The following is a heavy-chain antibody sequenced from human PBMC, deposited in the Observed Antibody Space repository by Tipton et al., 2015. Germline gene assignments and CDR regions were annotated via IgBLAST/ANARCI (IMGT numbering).Heavy chain of an antibody. CDR1: GGSIRSYY. CDR3: ARLTTYSSSWYWFDP. D-gene: IGHD6-13*01. CDR2: IYTNGAT. V-gene: IGHV4-4*07. Sequence: TLSLTCTVSGGSIRSYYWNWIRQTAGKGLEWIGRIYTNGATNYNPSLNSRVTMSVDTSKNQFSLKLTSVTAADTAVYYCARLTTYSSSWYWFDPWGQGTLVSVSS. J-gene: IGHJ5*02.